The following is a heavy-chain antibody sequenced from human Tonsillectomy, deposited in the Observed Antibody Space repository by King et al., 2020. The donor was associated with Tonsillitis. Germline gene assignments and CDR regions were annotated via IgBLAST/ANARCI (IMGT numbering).Heavy chain of an antibody. CDR2: ISAYNGNT. J-gene: IGHJ4*02. V-gene: IGHV1-18*04. D-gene: IGHD3-16*02. Sequence: QLVQSGAEAKKPGASVKVSCKASGYTFTSYGISWVRQAPGQGLEWMGWISAYNGNTNYAQKLQGRVTMTTDTSTSTAYMELRSLRSDDTAVYYCARDLLPYYDYVWGSYRLDYWGQGTLVTVSS. CDR3: ARDLLPYYDYVWGSYRLDY. CDR1: GYTFTSYG.